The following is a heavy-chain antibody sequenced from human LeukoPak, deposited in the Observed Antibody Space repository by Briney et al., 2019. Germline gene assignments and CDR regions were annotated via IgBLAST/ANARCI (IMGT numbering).Heavy chain of an antibody. CDR3: AREPPNSYYFDY. CDR1: GYTFTNYD. V-gene: IGHV1-8*03. D-gene: IGHD2/OR15-2a*01. J-gene: IGHJ4*02. CDR2: MNPNSGNT. Sequence: ASVKVSCKASGYTFTNYDINWVRQATGQGLEWIGWMNPNSGNTGYAQKFQGRVTITRNTSISTAYMELSSLRSEDTAVYYCAREPPNSYYFDYWGQGTLVTVSS.